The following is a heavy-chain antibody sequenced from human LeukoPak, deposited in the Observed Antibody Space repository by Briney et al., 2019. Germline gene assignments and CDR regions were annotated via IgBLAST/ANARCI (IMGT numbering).Heavy chain of an antibody. V-gene: IGHV4-59*12. D-gene: IGHD2-15*01. CDR1: GGSISSYY. J-gene: IGHJ4*02. CDR2: IYYSGST. CDR3: ASGYCSGGSCSNFDY. Sequence: SETLSLTCTVSGGSISSYYWSWIRQPPGKGLEWIGYIYYSGSTNYNPSLKGRVTISVDTSKNQFSLKLSSVTAADTAVYYCASGYCSGGSCSNFDYWGQGTLVTVSS.